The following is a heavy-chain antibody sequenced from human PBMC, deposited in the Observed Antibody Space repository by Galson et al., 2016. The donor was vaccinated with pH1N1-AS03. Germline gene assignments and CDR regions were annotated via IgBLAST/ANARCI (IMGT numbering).Heavy chain of an antibody. Sequence: QSGAEVKKPGESLKISCKTSGYIFTSYWVAWVRHMPGKGLEWMGIIYPGDSDTRYSPSFQGQVTISADRSINTAYLQWSSLMASDTAIYYCARQVRDGYNVYLDNWGQGILVTVSS. D-gene: IGHD5-24*01. CDR2: IYPGDSDT. J-gene: IGHJ4*02. CDR3: ARQVRDGYNVYLDN. V-gene: IGHV5-51*01. CDR1: GYIFTSYW.